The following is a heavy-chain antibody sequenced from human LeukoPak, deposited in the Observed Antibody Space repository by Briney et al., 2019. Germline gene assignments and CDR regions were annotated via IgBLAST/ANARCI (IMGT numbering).Heavy chain of an antibody. CDR3: ARDSSYYYYYYMDV. CDR2: IYYSGST. D-gene: IGHD6-13*01. Sequence: SETLSLTCTVSGVSISSSSYYWGWIRQPPGKGLEWIGSIYYSGSTYYNPSLKSRVTISVDTSKNRFSLKLSSVTAADTAVYYCARDSSYYYYYYMDVWGKGTTVTVSS. CDR1: GVSISSSSYY. V-gene: IGHV4-39*07. J-gene: IGHJ6*03.